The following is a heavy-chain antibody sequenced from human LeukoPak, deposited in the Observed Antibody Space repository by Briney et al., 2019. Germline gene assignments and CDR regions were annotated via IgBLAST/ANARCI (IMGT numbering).Heavy chain of an antibody. CDR2: ISYDGSNK. V-gene: IGHV3-30-3*01. CDR1: GFTFSSYA. CDR3: ARDHAVNYQVGVVPAPYWFDP. J-gene: IGHJ5*02. D-gene: IGHD2-2*01. Sequence: GGSLRLSCAASGFTFSSYAMHWVRQAPGKGLEWVAVISYDGSNKYYADSVKGRFTISRDNSKNTLYLQMNSLRAEDTAVYYCARDHAVNYQVGVVPAPYWFDPWGQGTLVTVSS.